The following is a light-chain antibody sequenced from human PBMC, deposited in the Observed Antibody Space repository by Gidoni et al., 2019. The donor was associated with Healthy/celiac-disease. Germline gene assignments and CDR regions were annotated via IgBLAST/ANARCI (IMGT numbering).Light chain of an antibody. CDR1: SSDVGGYNY. CDR2: DVS. Sequence: QSALTQPASVSGSPGQSITISCTGTSSDVGGYNYVSWYQQHPGKAPKRMIYDVSNRPSGVSNRFSGSKSGNTASLTISGLQAEDEADYYCSSYTSSSTLLLFGGGTKLTVL. J-gene: IGLJ2*01. V-gene: IGLV2-14*01. CDR3: SSYTSSSTLLL.